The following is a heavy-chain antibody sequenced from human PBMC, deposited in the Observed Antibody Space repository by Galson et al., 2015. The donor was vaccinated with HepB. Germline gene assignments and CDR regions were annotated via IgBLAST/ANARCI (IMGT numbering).Heavy chain of an antibody. CDR1: GGSISSSNYY. V-gene: IGHV4-39*01. Sequence: SETLSLTCTVSGGSISSSNYYWGWIRQPPGKGLEWIGSIFYSGSTYYNPSLKSRVTISVDTSRNQLFVKLSSVTAADTAVYYCARHKPYGSSWYVGVGIDYWGQGILVSVSS. CDR2: IFYSGST. J-gene: IGHJ4*02. CDR3: ARHKPYGSSWYVGVGIDY. D-gene: IGHD2-15*01.